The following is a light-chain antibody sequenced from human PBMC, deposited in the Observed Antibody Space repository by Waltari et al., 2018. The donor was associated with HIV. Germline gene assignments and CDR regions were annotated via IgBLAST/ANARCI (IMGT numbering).Light chain of an antibody. J-gene: IGKJ2*01. Sequence: EIVLTQSPGTLSLSPGERATLSCRASQSVSSSYLAWYQQKPGQAPRLLIYHASSRATGIPDRFRCSGSGTDFTLTISGLEPEDFAVYSCQQYGRSPYTFGQGTRLEIK. CDR1: QSVSSSY. V-gene: IGKV3-20*01. CDR3: QQYGRSPYT. CDR2: HAS.